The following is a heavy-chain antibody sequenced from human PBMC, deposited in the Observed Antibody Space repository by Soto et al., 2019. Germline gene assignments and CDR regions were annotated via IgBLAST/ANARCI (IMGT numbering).Heavy chain of an antibody. J-gene: IGHJ6*02. CDR1: GYSFTSYW. CDR2: IDPSDFYT. V-gene: IGHV5-10-1*01. D-gene: IGHD1-1*01. CDR3: ARLIDRAELWDV. Sequence: GESLKISCKGSGYSFTSYWISWVRQMPGKGLEWMGRIDPSDFYTNYSPSFQGHATISADKSISTAYLQWSSLKASDTAMYYCARLIDRAELWDVWGQGTTVTVSS.